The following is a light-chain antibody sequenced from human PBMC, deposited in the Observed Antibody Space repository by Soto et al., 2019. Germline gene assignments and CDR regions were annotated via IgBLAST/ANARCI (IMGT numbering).Light chain of an antibody. CDR1: QSISNW. J-gene: IGKJ4*01. CDR3: QQLNSYPFT. Sequence: DIQMTQSPSTLSASVGDRVTITCRASQSISNWLAWYQQKPGKAPMLLIYGASTLESGVPSRFSGSGSGTEFTLTISSLQPDDFATYHCQQLNSYPFTFGGGTKVDI. V-gene: IGKV1-5*01. CDR2: GAS.